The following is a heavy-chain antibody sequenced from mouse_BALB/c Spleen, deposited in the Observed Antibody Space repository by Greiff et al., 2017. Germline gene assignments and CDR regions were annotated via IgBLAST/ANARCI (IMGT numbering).Heavy chain of an antibody. J-gene: IGHJ3*01. Sequence: VQLQQSGAELVKPGASVKLSCTASGFNIKDTYMHWVKQRPEQGLEWIGRIDPANGNTKSDPKFPGKATITADTSSNTAYLQLSSLTSEDTAVYYCAREKWGTSFAYWGQGTLVTVSA. CDR1: GFNIKDTY. V-gene: IGHV14-3*02. CDR2: IDPANGNT. D-gene: IGHD1-3*01. CDR3: AREKWGTSFAY.